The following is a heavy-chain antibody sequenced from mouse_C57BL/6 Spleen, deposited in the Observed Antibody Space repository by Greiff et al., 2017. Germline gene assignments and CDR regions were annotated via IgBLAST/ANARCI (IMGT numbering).Heavy chain of an antibody. CDR1: GFTFSNYW. V-gene: IGHV6-3*01. J-gene: IGHJ2*01. CDR2: IRLKSDNYAT. CDR3: LYGNYGY. Sequence: EVKVVESGGGLVQPGGSMKLSCVASGFTFSNYWMNWVRQSPAKGLEWVAQIRLKSDNYATHYAESVKGRFTISRDDSKSSVYLQMNNLRAEDTGIYYCLYGNYGYWGQGTTLTVSS. D-gene: IGHD2-1*01.